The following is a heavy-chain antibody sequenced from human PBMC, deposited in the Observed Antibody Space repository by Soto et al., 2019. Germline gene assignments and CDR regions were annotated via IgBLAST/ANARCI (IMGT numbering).Heavy chain of an antibody. CDR1: GFTFSSYA. CDR3: AKDPGDHWYFDL. CDR2: ISGSGGST. D-gene: IGHD1-26*01. Sequence: GGSLRLSCAASGFTFSSYAMSWVRKAPGKGLELVSAISGSGGSTYYADSVKGRFTISRDNSKNTLYLQMNSLRAEDTAVYYCAKDPGDHWYFDLWGRGTLVTVSS. V-gene: IGHV3-23*01. J-gene: IGHJ2*01.